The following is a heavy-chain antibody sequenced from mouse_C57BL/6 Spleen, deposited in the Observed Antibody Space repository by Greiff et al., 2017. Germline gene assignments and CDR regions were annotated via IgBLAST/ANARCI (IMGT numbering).Heavy chain of an antibody. Sequence: EVQLVESGGGLVKPGGSLKLSCAASGFTFSSYAMSWVRQTPEKRLEWVATISDGGSYTYYPDNVKGRFTISRDNAKNNLYLQMSHLKSEDTAMYYCARGGYGTGPCFAYWGQGTLVTVSA. CDR3: ARGGYGTGPCFAY. D-gene: IGHD2-1*01. J-gene: IGHJ3*01. CDR1: GFTFSSYA. CDR2: ISDGGSYT. V-gene: IGHV5-4*01.